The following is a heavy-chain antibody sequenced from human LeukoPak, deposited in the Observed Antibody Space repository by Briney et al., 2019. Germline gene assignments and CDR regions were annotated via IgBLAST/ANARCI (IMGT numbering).Heavy chain of an antibody. CDR3: ARAGPWQIDP. CDR2: IFYSGST. D-gene: IGHD3-10*01. J-gene: IGHJ5*02. CDR1: GGSINSYY. Sequence: SETLSLTCTVSGGSINSYYWNWIRQPPGKGLEWIGHIFYSGSTNYNPSLKSRVTISVDRSKHQFSLKVTSVTAADTAIYYCARAGPWQIDPWGQGTLVTVSS. V-gene: IGHV4-59*01.